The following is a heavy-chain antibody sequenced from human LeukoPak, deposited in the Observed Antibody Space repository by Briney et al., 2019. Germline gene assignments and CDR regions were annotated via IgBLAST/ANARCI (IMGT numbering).Heavy chain of an antibody. D-gene: IGHD4-17*01. J-gene: IGHJ4*02. CDR1: GGSFSGYY. CDR3: ARGGRPVTRKFDY. Sequence: PSETLSLTCAVYGGSFSGYYWSWIRQPPGKGLEWIGEINHSGSINYNPSLKSRVTISVDTSKNQFSLKLSSVTAADTAVYYCARGGRPVTRKFDYWGQGTLVTVSS. V-gene: IGHV4-34*01. CDR2: INHSGSI.